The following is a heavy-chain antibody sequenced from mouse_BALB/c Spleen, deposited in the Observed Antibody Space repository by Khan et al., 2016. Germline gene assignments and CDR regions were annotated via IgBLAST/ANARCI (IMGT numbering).Heavy chain of an antibody. Sequence: EVQLQESGPGLVKPSQSLSLTCTVTGYSITSDYAWNWIRQFPGNKLEWMGYISYSGSTSYNPSLKSRISITRDTPKNQFFLQLNSVTTEDTATYYCARSYGYRGFAYWGQGTLVTVSA. J-gene: IGHJ3*01. D-gene: IGHD2-2*01. CDR1: GYSITSDYA. V-gene: IGHV3-2*02. CDR3: ARSYGYRGFAY. CDR2: ISYSGST.